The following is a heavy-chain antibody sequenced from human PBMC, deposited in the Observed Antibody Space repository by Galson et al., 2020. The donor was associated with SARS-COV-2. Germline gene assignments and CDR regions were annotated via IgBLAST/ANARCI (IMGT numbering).Heavy chain of an antibody. D-gene: IGHD3-3*01. Sequence: GGSLRLSCAASGFTFSSYSMNWVRQAPGKGLDWVSSISSSSSYIYYADSVKGRFTISRDNAKNSLYLQMNSLRAEDTAVYYCASSRFLEWLLFAGMDVWGQGTTVTVSS. CDR3: ASSRFLEWLLFAGMDV. CDR1: GFTFSSYS. CDR2: ISSSSSYI. J-gene: IGHJ6*02. V-gene: IGHV3-21*01.